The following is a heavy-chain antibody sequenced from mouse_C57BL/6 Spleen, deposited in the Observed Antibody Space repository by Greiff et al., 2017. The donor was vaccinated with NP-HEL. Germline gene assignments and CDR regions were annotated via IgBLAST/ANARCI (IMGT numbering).Heavy chain of an antibody. CDR3: ARPIPGDYAMDY. D-gene: IGHD5-1-1*01. CDR1: GFTFSDYY. V-gene: IGHV5-12*01. J-gene: IGHJ4*01. CDR2: ISNGGGST. Sequence: EVKLVESGGGLVQPGGSLKLSCAASGFTFSDYYMYWVRQTPEKRLEWVAYISNGGGSTYYPDTVKGRFTISRDNAKNTLYLQMSRLKSEDTAMYYCARPIPGDYAMDYWGQGTSVTVSS.